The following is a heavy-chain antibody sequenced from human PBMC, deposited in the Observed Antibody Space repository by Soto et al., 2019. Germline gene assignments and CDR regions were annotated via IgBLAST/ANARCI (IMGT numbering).Heavy chain of an antibody. CDR3: ARLFWWWEH. CDR1: GFPFSTYW. Sequence: EVQLVESGGGLGQPGGSLRLSCAASGFPFSTYWMSWVRQAPGRGLEWVANIKQDGSEQYYVDSVKGRFTISGDSSKKSLYLQLSSLGAEDTAVYYCARLFWWWEHWGQGTLVTVSS. CDR2: IKQDGSEQ. V-gene: IGHV3-7*04. D-gene: IGHD2-21*01. J-gene: IGHJ4*02.